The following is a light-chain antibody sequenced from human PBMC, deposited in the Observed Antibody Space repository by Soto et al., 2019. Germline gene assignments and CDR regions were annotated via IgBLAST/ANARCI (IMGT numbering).Light chain of an antibody. V-gene: IGKV3-20*01. CDR1: QAVNNDY. Sequence: ETVLTQSPGTVSLSPGERATLSCTTSQAVNNDYLAWYQQKPGQAPRLLIYGVFNRATGIPDRISGSGSGTYFTLTSSGLEPEDSAIYYCQHYEGSPRTFGQGTNVEI. CDR3: QHYEGSPRT. J-gene: IGKJ2*01. CDR2: GVF.